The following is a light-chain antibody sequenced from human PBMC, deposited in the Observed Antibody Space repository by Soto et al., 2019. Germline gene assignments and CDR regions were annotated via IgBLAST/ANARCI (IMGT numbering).Light chain of an antibody. CDR2: GAS. Sequence: EIVMTQSPATLSVSPGERATLSCRASQSVNSNLAWYQQKPGQAPMLLIYGASTRATGIPARFSGSVSGTEFTLTISSLQSEDFAVYYCQQYGNWPRTFGQGTKVEIK. V-gene: IGKV3-15*01. CDR1: QSVNSN. J-gene: IGKJ1*01. CDR3: QQYGNWPRT.